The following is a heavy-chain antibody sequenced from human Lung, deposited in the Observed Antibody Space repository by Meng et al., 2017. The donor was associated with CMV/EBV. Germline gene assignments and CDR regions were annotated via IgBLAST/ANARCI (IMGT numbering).Heavy chain of an antibody. V-gene: IGHV3-13*01. CDR3: ARARSPTHFAY. CDR2: IGTVGDT. Sequence: GGSXRLSCTASGFTFSTYDFHWVRQPTGKGLEWVSSIGTVGDTYSIGSVKGRFIISREDAKNSVYLQMNGLRDGDTGLYYCARARSPTHFAYWGQGALVTVSS. CDR1: GFTFSTYD. J-gene: IGHJ4*02.